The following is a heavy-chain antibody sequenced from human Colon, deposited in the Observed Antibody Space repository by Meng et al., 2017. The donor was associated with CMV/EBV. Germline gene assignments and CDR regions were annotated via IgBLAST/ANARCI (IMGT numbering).Heavy chain of an antibody. D-gene: IGHD2/OR15-2a*01. CDR3: AKYYSRAMDV. CDR1: GFTFSSYA. CDR2: IKHDGSQL. V-gene: IGHV3-7*01. Sequence: GESLKISCAGSGFTFSSYAMSWVRQAPGKGLEWVAHIKHDGSQLQYVDSVKGRFTVSRDNAKNSLYLQMNSLRAEDTAVYYCAKYYSRAMDVWGQGTTVTVSS. J-gene: IGHJ6*02.